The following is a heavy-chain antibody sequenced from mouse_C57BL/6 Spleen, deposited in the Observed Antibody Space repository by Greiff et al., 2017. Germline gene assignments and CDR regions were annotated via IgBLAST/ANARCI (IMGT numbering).Heavy chain of an antibody. V-gene: IGHV1-15*01. Sequence: QVQLKQSGAELVRPGASVTLSCKASGYTFTDYEMHWVKQTPVHGLEWIGAIDPETSGTDYNQKFKGKAILTADKSSSTAYMELRSLTSEDSAFYYCTRYYSAGPWFAYWGQGTLVTVSS. CDR3: TRYYSAGPWFAY. D-gene: IGHD1-1*01. CDR1: GYTFTDYE. J-gene: IGHJ3*01. CDR2: IDPETSGT.